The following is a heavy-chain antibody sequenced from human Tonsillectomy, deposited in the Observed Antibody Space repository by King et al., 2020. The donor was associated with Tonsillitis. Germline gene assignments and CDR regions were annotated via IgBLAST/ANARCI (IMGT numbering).Heavy chain of an antibody. CDR3: AREYWGAGDY. CDR1: GFAFRTYW. J-gene: IGHJ4*02. CDR2: INPDGTDI. D-gene: IGHD7-27*01. V-gene: IGHV3-74*01. Sequence: VQLVESGGGLIQPGGSLRLSCAASGFAFRTYWMFWVRQGPGKGLEWVSRINPDGTDIRYAGPVMGRFTSSRDNAKNTLFLQLSSLRAEDTAVYYCAREYWGAGDYWGQGTQVIVSS.